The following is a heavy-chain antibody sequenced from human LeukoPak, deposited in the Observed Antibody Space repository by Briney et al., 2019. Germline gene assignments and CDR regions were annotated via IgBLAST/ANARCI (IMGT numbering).Heavy chain of an antibody. Sequence: CRYLRLSCAASGFTFDDYAMHWVRPGPGNGLEWGSGICWDSSTIAYADSVRVRLTISRSNAKSTLYLQMNSLRAEDTALYYCAKTKKPSGIAVVRGLPPPFDYWGQGTLVTVSS. CDR3: AKTKKPSGIAVVRGLPPPFDY. CDR1: GFTFDDYA. V-gene: IGHV3-9*01. J-gene: IGHJ4*02. CDR2: ICWDSSTI. D-gene: IGHD3-10*01.